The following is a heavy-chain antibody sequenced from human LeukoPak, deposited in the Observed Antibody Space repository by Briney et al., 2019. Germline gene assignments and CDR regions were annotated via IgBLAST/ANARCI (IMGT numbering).Heavy chain of an antibody. CDR1: GFTFSSYS. V-gene: IGHV4-34*01. CDR2: INHSGST. J-gene: IGHJ3*02. D-gene: IGHD2-2*01. Sequence: GSLRLSCAASGFTFSSYSMNWVRQAPGKGLEWIGEINHSGSTNYNPSLKSRVTISVDTSKNQFSLKLSSVTAADTAVYYCARRYCSSTSCYQDDAFDIWGQGTMVTVSS. CDR3: ARRYCSSTSCYQDDAFDI.